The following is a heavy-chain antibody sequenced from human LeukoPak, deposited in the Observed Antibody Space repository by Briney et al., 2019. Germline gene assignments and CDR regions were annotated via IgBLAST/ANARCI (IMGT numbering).Heavy chain of an antibody. Sequence: ASVKVSCKASGYTFTSDYMHWVRQAPGQGLEWMGIINPSGGSTSYAQKFQGRVTMTRDTSTSTVYMELSSLRSEDTAVYYCARTYCGGDCYSVDYYYYGMDVWGQGTTVTVSS. CDR3: ARTYCGGDCYSVDYYYYGMDV. J-gene: IGHJ6*02. CDR1: GYTFTSDY. V-gene: IGHV1-46*01. D-gene: IGHD2-21*02. CDR2: INPSGGST.